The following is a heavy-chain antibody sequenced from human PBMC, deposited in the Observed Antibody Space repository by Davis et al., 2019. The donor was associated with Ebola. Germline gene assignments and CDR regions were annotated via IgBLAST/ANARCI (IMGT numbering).Heavy chain of an antibody. J-gene: IGHJ4*02. CDR3: ARDFRSGSYYLDY. V-gene: IGHV3-7*03. CDR1: GFTFNNYA. Sequence: GGSLRLSCVASGFTFNNYALIWVRQSPGKGLEWVANIKQDGSEKYYVDSVKGRFTISRDNAKNSLYLQMNSLRAEDTAVYYCARDFRSGSYYLDYWGQGTLVTVSS. CDR2: IKQDGSEK. D-gene: IGHD1-26*01.